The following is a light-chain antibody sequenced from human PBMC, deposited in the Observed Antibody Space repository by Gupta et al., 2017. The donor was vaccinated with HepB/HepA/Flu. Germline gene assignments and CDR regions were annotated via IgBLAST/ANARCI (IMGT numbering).Light chain of an antibody. J-gene: IGKJ2*01. V-gene: IGKV3-20*01. CDR1: QSVSSSY. CDR2: GAS. Sequence: EILLTQSPGTLSLSPGERATLSCRASQSVSSSYLAWYQQKPGQAPRLLVYGASNRATGIPDRFSGSASGTDLNLTISRLEPEDFALYYCQQCGTPPYTFGQWTKVEIK. CDR3: QQCGTPPYT.